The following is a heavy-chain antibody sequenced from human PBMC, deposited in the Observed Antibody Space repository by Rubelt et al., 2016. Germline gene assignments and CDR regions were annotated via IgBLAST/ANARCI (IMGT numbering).Heavy chain of an antibody. D-gene: IGHD1-1*01. CDR1: GGSISSSSYY. CDR2: IYYSGGT. V-gene: IGHV4-39*07. CDR3: ARPHWSVPTYYFDY. J-gene: IGHJ4*02. Sequence: QLQLQESGPGLVKPSETLSLTCTVSGGSISSSSYYWGWIRQPPGKGLEWIGSIYYSGGTYYNPSLKRRVTISADTSKNRFSLKLSSVTAADTAVYYCARPHWSVPTYYFDYWGQGTLVTVSS.